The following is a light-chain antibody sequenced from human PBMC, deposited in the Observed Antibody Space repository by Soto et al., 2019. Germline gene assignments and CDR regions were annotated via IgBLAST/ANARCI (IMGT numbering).Light chain of an antibody. V-gene: IGKV3-20*01. CDR1: QSVSSSY. Sequence: EIVLTQSPGTLSLSPGERATLSCRASQSVSSSYLAWYQQKPGQAPRLLIYGASSRATDIPDRFSGSGSGTDFTLTISRLEPEDFAVYYCQQYGSSPVTFGPGTKVDI. J-gene: IGKJ3*01. CDR2: GAS. CDR3: QQYGSSPVT.